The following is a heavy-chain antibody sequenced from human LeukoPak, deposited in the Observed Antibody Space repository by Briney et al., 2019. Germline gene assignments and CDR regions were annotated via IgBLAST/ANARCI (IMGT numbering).Heavy chain of an antibody. Sequence: SETLSLTCTVSGGSISRGDYYWRWIPQPPGKGLEWIGYIYYSGSTYYNPSLKSRVTISVDTSKNQFSLKLSSVTAADTAVYYCARARGGYSYGYYFDYWGQGTLVTVSS. CDR1: GGSISRGDYY. CDR2: IYYSGST. J-gene: IGHJ4*02. V-gene: IGHV4-30-4*01. CDR3: ARARGGYSYGYYFDY. D-gene: IGHD5-18*01.